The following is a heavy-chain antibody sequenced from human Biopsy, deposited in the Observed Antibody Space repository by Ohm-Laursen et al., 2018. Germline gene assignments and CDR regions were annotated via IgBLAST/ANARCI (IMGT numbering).Heavy chain of an antibody. J-gene: IGHJ4*02. V-gene: IGHV3-23*01. Sequence: GSLRLSCAASGFILNNYGLSWVRQAPGKGLEWVSAITSSGDTTYYSDSVKGRFTISRDSSKNTLHLQMNSLRAEDTAVYYCAKDQGYYYDRSVYYYFDYWGQGTLVTVSS. CDR2: ITSSGDTT. CDR1: GFILNNYG. CDR3: AKDQGYYYDRSVYYYFDY. D-gene: IGHD3-22*01.